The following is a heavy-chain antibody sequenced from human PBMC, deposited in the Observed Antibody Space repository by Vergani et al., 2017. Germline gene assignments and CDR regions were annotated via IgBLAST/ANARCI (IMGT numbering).Heavy chain of an antibody. CDR1: GFTFSSYA. J-gene: IGHJ4*02. CDR2: ISYDGSNK. CDR3: ARDRGYYGSVIQSHRGDY. V-gene: IGHV3-30-3*01. D-gene: IGHD3-10*01. Sequence: QVQLVESGGGVVQPGRSLRLSCAASGFTFSSYAMHWVRQAPGKGLEWVAVISYDGSNKYYADSVKGRFTISRDNSKNTLYLQMNSLRAEDTAVYYCARDRGYYGSVIQSHRGDYWGQGTLVTVSS.